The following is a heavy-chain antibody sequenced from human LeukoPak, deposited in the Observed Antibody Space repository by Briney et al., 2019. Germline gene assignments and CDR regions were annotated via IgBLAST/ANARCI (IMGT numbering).Heavy chain of an antibody. CDR3: TTRVVTTNDN. J-gene: IGHJ4*02. Sequence: PGGSLRLSCSASGFTFNYAWMNWVRQAPGKGLEWVGRIKTKTEGETTDYPAPVKGRFTVSRDDSRNTVYLQMNSLKTEDTAVYYCTTRVVTTNDNWGQGTLVTVSS. D-gene: IGHD2-21*02. CDR2: IKTKTEGETT. V-gene: IGHV3-15*01. CDR1: GFTFNYAW.